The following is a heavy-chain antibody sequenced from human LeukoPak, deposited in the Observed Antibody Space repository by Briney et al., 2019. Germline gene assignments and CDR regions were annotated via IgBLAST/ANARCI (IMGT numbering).Heavy chain of an antibody. V-gene: IGHV3-21*01. CDR1: GFTFSSYS. Sequence: GGSLRLSCAASGFTFSSYSMNWVRQAPGKGLEWVSCISGSSVYRYYADSVKGRFTISRDNAKNSLYLQMNSLRAEDTAVYYCARVSVAGSVIDAFDMWGQGTMVTVSS. D-gene: IGHD6-19*01. J-gene: IGHJ3*02. CDR3: ARVSVAGSVIDAFDM. CDR2: ISGSSVYR.